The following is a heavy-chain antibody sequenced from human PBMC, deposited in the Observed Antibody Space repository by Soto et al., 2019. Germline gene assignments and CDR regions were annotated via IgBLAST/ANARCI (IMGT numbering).Heavy chain of an antibody. J-gene: IGHJ6*03. D-gene: IGHD6-13*01. CDR2: IGTAGDT. Sequence: EVQLVESGGGLVQPGGSLRLSCAASGFTFSSYDMHWVPQATGKGLEWVSAIGTAGDTYYPGSVKGRFTISRENAKNSLYLQMNSLRAGDTAVYYCARGPGYSSSWPYYYYYYYMDVWGKGTTVTVSS. CDR3: ARGPGYSSSWPYYYYYYYMDV. V-gene: IGHV3-13*01. CDR1: GFTFSSYD.